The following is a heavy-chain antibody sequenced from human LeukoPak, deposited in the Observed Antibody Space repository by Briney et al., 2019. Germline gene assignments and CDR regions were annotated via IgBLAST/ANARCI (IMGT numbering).Heavy chain of an antibody. V-gene: IGHV1-69*13. Sequence: SVEVSCKASGGTFSSYAISWVRQAPGQGLEWLGGIIPIFGTANYAQKFQGRVTITADESTSTAYMELSSLRSEDTAVYYCARATVVTNYYYYYMDVWGKGTTVTVSS. CDR1: GGTFSSYA. CDR3: ARATVVTNYYYYYMDV. CDR2: IIPIFGTA. D-gene: IGHD4-23*01. J-gene: IGHJ6*03.